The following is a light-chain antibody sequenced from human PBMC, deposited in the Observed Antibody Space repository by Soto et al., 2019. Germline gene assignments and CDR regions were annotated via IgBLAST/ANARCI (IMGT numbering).Light chain of an antibody. J-gene: IGLJ1*01. Sequence: QSVLTQPASVSGSPGQSITISCTGTSSDVGGCNYVSRYQQHPGKAPKLMIYDVSNRPSGVSNRFSGSKSGNTASLTISGLQAEDEADYYCSSYTSSSTPVFGTGTKVTVL. V-gene: IGLV2-14*01. CDR3: SSYTSSSTPV. CDR1: SSDVGGCNY. CDR2: DVS.